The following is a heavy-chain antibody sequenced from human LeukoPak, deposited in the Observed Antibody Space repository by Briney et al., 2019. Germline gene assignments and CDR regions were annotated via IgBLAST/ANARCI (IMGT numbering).Heavy chain of an antibody. CDR2: IIPIFGTA. J-gene: IGHJ4*02. V-gene: IGHV1-69*05. D-gene: IGHD1-26*01. CDR1: GGTFSSYA. Sequence: SVRVSCKASGGTFSSYAISWVRQAPGQGLEWMGGIIPIFGTANYAQKFQGRVTITTDESTSTAYMELSSLRSEDTAVYYCARGGEYSGSYFDYWGQGTLVTVSS. CDR3: ARGGEYSGSYFDY.